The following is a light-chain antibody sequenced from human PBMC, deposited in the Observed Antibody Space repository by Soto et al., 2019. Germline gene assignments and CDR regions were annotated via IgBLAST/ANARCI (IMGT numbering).Light chain of an antibody. CDR1: SSDIGGHNY. CDR3: SSYAGHNNYV. Sequence: QSALTQPPSASGSPGQSVTISCTGTSSDIGGHNYVSWYQHHPGKAPKLIIYEVTKWPSGVPDRFSGSKSGNTASLTVSGLQTEDEADYYCSSYAGHNNYVFATGTKVTVL. V-gene: IGLV2-8*01. J-gene: IGLJ1*01. CDR2: EVT.